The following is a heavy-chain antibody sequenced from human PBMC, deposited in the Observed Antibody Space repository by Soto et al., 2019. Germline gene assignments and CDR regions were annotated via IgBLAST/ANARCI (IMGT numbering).Heavy chain of an antibody. CDR3: ARLGNWNDGLGS. CDR2: IYYSGKT. D-gene: IGHD1-1*01. CDR1: GGSISSYY. Sequence: QVQLQESGPGLVKPSETLSLTCTVSGGSISSYYWSWIRQPPGKGLEWIGYIYYSGKTYYNPSLKRRVTIPVDTSKNQFALNLTCVTAADTAVYYCARLGNWNDGLGSWGQGALVTVSS. V-gene: IGHV4-59*01. J-gene: IGHJ1*01.